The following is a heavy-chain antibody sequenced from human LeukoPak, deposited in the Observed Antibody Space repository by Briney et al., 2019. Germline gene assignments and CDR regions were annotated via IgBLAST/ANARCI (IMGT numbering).Heavy chain of an antibody. Sequence: ASVKVSCKASGYTFTSYGISWVRQAPGQGLEWMGWISAYNGNTNYAQKLQGRVTMTTDTSTSTAYMELRSLRSDDTAVYYCARDPFPFDYGDYFDYWGQGTLVTVPS. CDR1: GYTFTSYG. CDR2: ISAYNGNT. D-gene: IGHD4-17*01. V-gene: IGHV1-18*01. CDR3: ARDPFPFDYGDYFDY. J-gene: IGHJ4*02.